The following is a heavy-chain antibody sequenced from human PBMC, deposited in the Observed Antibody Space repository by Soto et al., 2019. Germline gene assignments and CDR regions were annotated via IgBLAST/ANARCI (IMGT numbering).Heavy chain of an antibody. CDR1: GFTFSSYS. CDR2: ISSSSSYI. CDR3: ARDLKNIVVVPAAMDKDYYYYYGMDV. V-gene: IGHV3-21*01. Sequence: PVGSLRLSCAASGFTFSSYSMNWVRQAPGKGLEWVSSISSSSSYIYYADSVKGRFTISRDNAKNSLYLQMNSLRAEDTAVYYCARDLKNIVVVPAAMDKDYYYYYGMDVWGQGTTVTVSS. D-gene: IGHD2-2*01. J-gene: IGHJ6*02.